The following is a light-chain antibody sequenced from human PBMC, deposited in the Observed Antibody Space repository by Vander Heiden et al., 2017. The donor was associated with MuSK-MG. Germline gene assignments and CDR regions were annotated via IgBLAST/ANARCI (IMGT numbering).Light chain of an antibody. CDR2: AAS. V-gene: IGKV1-39*01. CDR3: HQIDSNLPIT. J-gene: IGKJ5*01. CDR1: QSISSY. Sequence: DMHMTQSPSSLSASVGDRVTITCRASQSISSYLNWYQQKPGKAPKLLIYAASSLQSVVPSRYSGSGSGTDSTLTSSSRQPGDFATYCCHQIDSNLPITFGQGTLLEIK.